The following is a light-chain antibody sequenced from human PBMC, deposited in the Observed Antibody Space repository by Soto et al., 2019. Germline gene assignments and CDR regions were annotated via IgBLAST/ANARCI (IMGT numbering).Light chain of an antibody. Sequence: QPVLTQSPSASASLGASVKLTCTLSSGHSSYAIAWHQQQPDKGPRFLMKLSSDGSHTKGDGIPHRFSGSSSGAERYLTISSLQSEDEADYYCQTWGTGIWVFGGGTQLTVL. V-gene: IGLV4-69*01. CDR3: QTWGTGIWV. CDR2: LSSDGSH. CDR1: SGHSSYA. J-gene: IGLJ3*02.